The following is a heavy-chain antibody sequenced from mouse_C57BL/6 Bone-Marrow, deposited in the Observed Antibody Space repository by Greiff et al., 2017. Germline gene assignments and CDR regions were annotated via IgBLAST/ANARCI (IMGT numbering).Heavy chain of an antibody. J-gene: IGHJ3*01. CDR1: GFTFSSYA. D-gene: IGHD1-1*01. CDR3: ARESNYGSSWGFAY. CDR2: ISDGGSYT. V-gene: IGHV5-4*01. Sequence: EVKLVESGGGLVKPGGSLKLSCAASGFTFSSYAMSWVRQTPEKRLEWVATISDGGSYTYYPDNVKGRFTISRDNAKNNLYLQMSHLKSEDTAMDYCARESNYGSSWGFAYWGQGTLVTVSA.